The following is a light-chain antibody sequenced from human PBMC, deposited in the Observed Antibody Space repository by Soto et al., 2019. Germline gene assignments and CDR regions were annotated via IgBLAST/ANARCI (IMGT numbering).Light chain of an antibody. J-gene: IGKJ2*01. V-gene: IGKV2-28*01. CDR2: LVS. Sequence: DMVMTQSPLSLPVTPGEPASISCRSSQSLLHSNGYNYLDWYLQKPGQSPQLLIFLVSNRASGVPDRFSGSVSGTDFTLKISRVEAEDVGVYYCMQALQAPYTCGLGTKLEIK. CDR3: MQALQAPYT. CDR1: QSLLHSNGYNY.